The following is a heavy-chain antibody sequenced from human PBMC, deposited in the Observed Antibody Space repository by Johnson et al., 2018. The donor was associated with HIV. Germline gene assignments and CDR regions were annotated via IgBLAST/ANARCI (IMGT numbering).Heavy chain of an antibody. CDR2: INWNSGSM. CDR1: GFTFDDYA. V-gene: IGHV3-9*01. J-gene: IGHJ3*02. Sequence: VQLVESGGGLVQPGRSLRLSCAASGFTFDDYAMHWVRQTPGKGLEWVSGINWNSGSMGYADSVKGRFTISRDNSKNTLYLQMNSLSAEYTAVYYCATTPWAYYGGNSVTHDAFDIWGQGTMVTVSS. D-gene: IGHD4-23*01. CDR3: ATTPWAYYGGNSVTHDAFDI.